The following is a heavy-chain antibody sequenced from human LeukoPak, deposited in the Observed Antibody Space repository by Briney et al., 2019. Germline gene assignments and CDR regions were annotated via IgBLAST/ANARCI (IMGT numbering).Heavy chain of an antibody. CDR3: TRGGYCSGGTCYSPLFDY. CDR2: ISSSGSTI. Sequence: GGSLRLSCAASGFTFSSYEMNWVRQAPGKRLEWVSYISSSGSTIYYADSVKGRFTISRDNAMNSLYLQMNSLRAEDTAVYYCTRGGYCSGGTCYSPLFDYWGQGTLVTVSS. V-gene: IGHV3-48*03. CDR1: GFTFSSYE. J-gene: IGHJ4*02. D-gene: IGHD2-15*01.